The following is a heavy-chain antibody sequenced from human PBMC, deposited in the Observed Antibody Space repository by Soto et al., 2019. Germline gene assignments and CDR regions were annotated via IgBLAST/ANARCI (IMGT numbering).Heavy chain of an antibody. CDR3: ARSIPGRTSFDS. Sequence: EVHLVESGGGLVQPGGSLRLSCAGSGFSFSDYYIDWVRQAPGKGLEWVGRSRDQGNSYSTDYAASVKGRFTVSRDTSKNSLYLQMNSLKADDTALYYCARSIPGRTSFDSWGQGTVVTVSS. J-gene: IGHJ4*02. V-gene: IGHV3-72*01. CDR1: GFSFSDYY. D-gene: IGHD1-1*01. CDR2: SRDQGNSYST.